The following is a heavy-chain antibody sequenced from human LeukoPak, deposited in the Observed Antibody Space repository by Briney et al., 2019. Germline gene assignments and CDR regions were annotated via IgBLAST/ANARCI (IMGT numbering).Heavy chain of an antibody. V-gene: IGHV4-59*01. D-gene: IGHD3-22*01. CDR3: ARGGLLYDTSGYCFDY. J-gene: IGHJ4*02. Sequence: PSETLSLTCTVSGGSITGYYWSWIRQPPGQGLEWIGFIYYSGSTNYNPSLKSRVTISVDTSKNQFSLKLSSVTAADTAVYYCARGGLLYDTSGYCFDYWGQGTLVTVSS. CDR2: IYYSGST. CDR1: GGSITGYY.